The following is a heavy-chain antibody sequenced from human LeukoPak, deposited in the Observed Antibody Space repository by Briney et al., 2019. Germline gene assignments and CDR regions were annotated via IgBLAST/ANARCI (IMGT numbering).Heavy chain of an antibody. CDR2: TNPNSGGT. J-gene: IGHJ4*02. Sequence: GASVKVSCKASGYTFTGYYMHWVRQAPGQGLEWMGWTNPNSGGTNYAQKFQGWVTMTRDTSISTAYMELSRLRSDDTAVYYCARGPYYDILTGHPYYFDYWGQGTLVTVSS. V-gene: IGHV1-2*04. CDR3: ARGPYYDILTGHPYYFDY. D-gene: IGHD3-9*01. CDR1: GYTFTGYY.